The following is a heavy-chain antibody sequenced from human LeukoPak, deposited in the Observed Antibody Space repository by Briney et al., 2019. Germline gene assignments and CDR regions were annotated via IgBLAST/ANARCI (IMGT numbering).Heavy chain of an antibody. D-gene: IGHD6-6*01. J-gene: IGHJ4*02. CDR1: GFTFDDYG. Sequence: PGGSLRLSCAASGFTFDDYGMAWVRQAPGKGLECVSGINWNGASTAYADSVKGRFTISRDNANNSLYLQMNSLRAEDTAFYYCARDLWGSSSSQLASFDYWGQGTLVTVSS. CDR2: INWNGAST. CDR3: ARDLWGSSSSQLASFDY. V-gene: IGHV3-20*04.